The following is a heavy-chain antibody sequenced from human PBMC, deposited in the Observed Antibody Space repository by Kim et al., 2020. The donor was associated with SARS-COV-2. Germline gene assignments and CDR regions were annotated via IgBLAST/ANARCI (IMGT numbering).Heavy chain of an antibody. D-gene: IGHD6-13*01. V-gene: IGHV3-30*04. CDR2: ISYDGSNK. CDR1: GFTFSSYA. J-gene: IGHJ6*01. Sequence: GGSLRLSCAASGFTFSSYAMHWVRQAPGKGLEWVAVISYDGSNKYYADSVKGRFTISRDNSKNTLYLQMNSLRAEDTAVYYCAREQFAAAAVTHEYYYG. CDR3: AREQFAAAAVTHEYYYG.